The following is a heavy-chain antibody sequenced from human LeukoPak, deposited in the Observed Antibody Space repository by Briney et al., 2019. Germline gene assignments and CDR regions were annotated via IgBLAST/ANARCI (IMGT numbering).Heavy chain of an antibody. CDR2: IYYSGST. V-gene: IGHV4-30-2*01. CDR1: GGSISTGGYS. J-gene: IGHJ4*02. D-gene: IGHD3-10*01. Sequence: TLSLTCAVSGGSISTGGYSWSWIRQPPGKGLEWIGYIYYSGSTYYNPSLKSRVTISVDRSKNQFSLKLTSVTAADTAMYYCARSGYYGSGSFSNFDYWGQGTLVTVSS. CDR3: ARSGYYGSGSFSNFDY.